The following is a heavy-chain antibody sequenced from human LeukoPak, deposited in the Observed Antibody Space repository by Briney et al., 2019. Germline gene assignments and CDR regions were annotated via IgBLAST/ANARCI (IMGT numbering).Heavy chain of an antibody. CDR1: GYTFTSYA. J-gene: IGHJ4*02. CDR3: ARGSRVTMVRGVITPDDY. CDR2: INAGNGNT. V-gene: IGHV1-3*01. Sequence: ASVKVSCKASGYTFTSYAMHWVRHAPGQGLEWMGWINAGNGNTKYSQKFQGRVTITRDTSASTAYMELSSLRSEDTAVYYCARGSRVTMVRGVITPDDYWGQGTLVTVSS. D-gene: IGHD3-10*01.